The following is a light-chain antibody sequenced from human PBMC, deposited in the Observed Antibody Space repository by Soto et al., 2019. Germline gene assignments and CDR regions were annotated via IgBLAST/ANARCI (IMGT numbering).Light chain of an antibody. CDR2: EVT. V-gene: IGLV2-14*01. CDR1: SXDVGDYPY. J-gene: IGLJ1*01. CDR3: SSYSATNTLV. Sequence: QSALAQPASVSGSPGQSITISCTGTSXDVGDYPYVSWYQQHPGKVPKLIIYEVTNRPSGVTSRFSGSKSENTASLTISGLQAEDEADYYCSSYSATNTLVFGSGTKVTVL.